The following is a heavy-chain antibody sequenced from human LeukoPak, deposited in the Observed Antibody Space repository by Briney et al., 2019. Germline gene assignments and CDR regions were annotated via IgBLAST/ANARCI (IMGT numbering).Heavy chain of an antibody. CDR3: ARHKTYYDFWSGPNWFDP. V-gene: IGHV4-59*08. Sequence: PSETLSLTCTVSDGSISSYYWSWIRQPPGKGLEWIGYIYYSGSTNYNPSLKSRVTISVDTSKNQFSLKLSSVTAADTAVYYCARHKTYYDFWSGPNWFDPWGQGTLVTVSS. J-gene: IGHJ5*02. CDR1: DGSISSYY. D-gene: IGHD3-3*01. CDR2: IYYSGST.